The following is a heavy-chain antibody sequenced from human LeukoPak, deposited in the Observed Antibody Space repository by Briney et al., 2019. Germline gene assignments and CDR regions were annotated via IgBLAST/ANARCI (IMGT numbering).Heavy chain of an antibody. V-gene: IGHV3-7*01. CDR1: GFSISNYW. Sequence: PGGSLRLSCAASGFSISNYWMSWVRQAPGKGLEWVATIKQDGSEKYYVDSVKGRFSISRDNAKNSLDLQMNSLRAEDTAVYYCAKDDGGSYYIYYYYMDVWGKGTTVTISS. J-gene: IGHJ6*03. D-gene: IGHD1-26*01. CDR3: AKDDGGSYYIYYYYMDV. CDR2: IKQDGSEK.